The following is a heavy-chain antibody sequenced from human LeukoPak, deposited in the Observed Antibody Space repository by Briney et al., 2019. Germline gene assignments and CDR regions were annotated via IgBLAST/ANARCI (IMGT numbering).Heavy chain of an antibody. CDR2: ITPRDGST. J-gene: IGHJ4*02. V-gene: IGHV1-46*02. CDR1: GYTFNNYH. CDR3: ARDSYGPDY. D-gene: IGHD5-18*01. Sequence: ASVTVSCKASGYTFNNYHVHWVRQAPAQGLEWMGKITPRDGSTIYAQNFQDRVIMTRDMSSSTVYMQLSSLRSEDTAVYYCARDSYGPDYWGQGTQVTVSS.